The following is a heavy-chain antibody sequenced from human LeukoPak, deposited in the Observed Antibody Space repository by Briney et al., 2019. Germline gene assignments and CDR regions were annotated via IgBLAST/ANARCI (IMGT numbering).Heavy chain of an antibody. D-gene: IGHD3-22*01. CDR3: ARRHYYDSTMNNWFDP. V-gene: IGHV4-39*01. CDR2: IYYSGST. Sequence: PSETLSLTCTVSGGSISSSSYYWGWIRQPPGKGLEWIGSIYYSGSTYYNPSLKSRVTISVDTSKNQFSLKLSSVTAADTAVYYCARRHYYDSTMNNWFDPWGQGTLVTVSS. J-gene: IGHJ5*02. CDR1: GGSISSSSYY.